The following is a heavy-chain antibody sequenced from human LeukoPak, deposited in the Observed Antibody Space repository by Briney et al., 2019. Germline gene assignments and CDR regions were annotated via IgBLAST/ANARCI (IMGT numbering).Heavy chain of an antibody. Sequence: PSETLSLTCTVSGGSISSYYWSWIRQPPGKGLEWIGYIYYSGSTNHNPSLKSRVTISVDTSKNQFSLKLSSVTAADTAVYYCARVWNSSGWYVDWFDPWGQGTLVTVSS. J-gene: IGHJ5*02. CDR3: ARVWNSSGWYVDWFDP. CDR2: IYYSGST. V-gene: IGHV4-59*01. CDR1: GGSISSYY. D-gene: IGHD6-19*01.